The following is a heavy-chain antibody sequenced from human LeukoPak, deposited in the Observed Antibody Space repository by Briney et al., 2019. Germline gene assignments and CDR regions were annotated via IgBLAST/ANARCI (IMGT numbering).Heavy chain of an antibody. CDR2: INPNSGGT. D-gene: IGHD5-24*01. CDR3: ARDKDGYNYVPYY. Sequence: ASVKVSCKASGNTSAASYTHCLPKPPGKGLEWMGWINPNSGGTNYAQKFQGRVTMTGDTSISTAYMELSRLRSVDTAVYYCARDKDGYNYVPYYWGQGTLVTVSS. J-gene: IGHJ4*02. CDR1: GNTSAASY. V-gene: IGHV1-2*02.